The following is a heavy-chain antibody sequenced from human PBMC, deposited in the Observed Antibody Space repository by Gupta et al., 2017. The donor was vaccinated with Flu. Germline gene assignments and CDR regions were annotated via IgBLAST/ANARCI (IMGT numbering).Heavy chain of an antibody. CDR3: ARDFGPIHYELDY. CDR1: GFTFSNYG. D-gene: IGHD4-17*01. CDR2: MWSDEKNK. V-gene: IGHV3-33*01. Sequence: QVQLVESGGGVVQPGESLRLSCAASGFTFSNYGFHWVRQAPGKGLEWVAVMWSDEKNKYYADSVKGRFTVSRDNSKNTLYLQMNSLTAEDSAVYYCARDFGPIHYELDYWGQGTLVTVSS. J-gene: IGHJ4*02.